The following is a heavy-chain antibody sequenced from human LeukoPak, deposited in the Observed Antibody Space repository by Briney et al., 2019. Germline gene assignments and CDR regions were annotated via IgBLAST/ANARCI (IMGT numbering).Heavy chain of an antibody. D-gene: IGHD3-16*02. V-gene: IGHV4-39*07. CDR2: INHSGST. Sequence: SETLSLTCTVSGGSISSSSYYWSWIRQPPGKGLEWIGEINHSGSTNYNPSLKSRVTISVDTSKNQFSLKLSSVTAADTAVYYCARGFEYDYVWGSYRRLSSYYFDYWGQGTLVTVSS. CDR1: GGSISSSSYY. J-gene: IGHJ4*02. CDR3: ARGFEYDYVWGSYRRLSSYYFDY.